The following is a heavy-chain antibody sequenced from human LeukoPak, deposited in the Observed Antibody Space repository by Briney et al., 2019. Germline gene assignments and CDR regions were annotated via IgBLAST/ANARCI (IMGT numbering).Heavy chain of an antibody. CDR1: GGSFSGYY. CDR2: INHSGST. V-gene: IGHV4-34*01. CDR3: ARRNLVASDP. Sequence: PSETLSLTCAVYGGSFSGYYWSWIRQPPGKGLEWIGEINHSGSTNYNPSLKSRVTISVDTSKNQFSLKLSSVTAADTAVYYCARRNLVASDPWGQGTLVTVCS. J-gene: IGHJ5*02.